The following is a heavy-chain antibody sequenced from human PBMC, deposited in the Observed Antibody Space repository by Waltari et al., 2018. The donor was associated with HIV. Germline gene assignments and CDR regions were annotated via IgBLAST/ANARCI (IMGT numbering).Heavy chain of an antibody. CDR3: ARGHFSVEIISAAGLDRTFGNWFDP. D-gene: IGHD6-13*01. CDR2: IIPLFGTN. Sequence: QVQLVQSGAEVKKPGSSVKVSCKASGGTFSSYVINWVRQAPGQGLEWMGGIIPLFGTNNYAQKFQDRVTMTADESTNTAYMELSSLRSEDTAVYYCARGHFSVEIISAAGLDRTFGNWFDPWGQGTLVTVSS. CDR1: GGTFSSYV. J-gene: IGHJ5*02. V-gene: IGHV1-69*01.